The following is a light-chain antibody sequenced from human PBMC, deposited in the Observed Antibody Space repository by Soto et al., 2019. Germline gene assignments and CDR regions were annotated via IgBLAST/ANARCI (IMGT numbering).Light chain of an antibody. CDR3: SSYTSSNTPV. CDR1: SSDVGGYNY. Sequence: QSALTQPASVSGSPGQSITFSCTGTSSDVGGYNYVSWYQQHPGKAPKLMISEVSNRPSGVSNRFSGSKSGNTASLTISGLQAEDEADYYCSSYTSSNTPVFGGGTKLTVL. CDR2: EVS. V-gene: IGLV2-14*01. J-gene: IGLJ2*01.